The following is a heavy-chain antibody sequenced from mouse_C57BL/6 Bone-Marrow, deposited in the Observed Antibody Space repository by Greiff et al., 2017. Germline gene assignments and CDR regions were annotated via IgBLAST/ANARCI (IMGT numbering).Heavy chain of an antibody. Sequence: QVQLQQPGAELVKPGASVKLSCKASGYTFTSYWMHWVKQRPGQGLEWIGMIHPNSGSTNYNEKFKSKATLTVDKSSSTAYMQLSSLTSEDSAVYYCARDYYGPYRYFDVWGTGTTVTVSS. CDR3: ARDYYGPYRYFDV. CDR2: IHPNSGST. CDR1: GYTFTSYW. V-gene: IGHV1-64*01. J-gene: IGHJ1*03. D-gene: IGHD1-1*01.